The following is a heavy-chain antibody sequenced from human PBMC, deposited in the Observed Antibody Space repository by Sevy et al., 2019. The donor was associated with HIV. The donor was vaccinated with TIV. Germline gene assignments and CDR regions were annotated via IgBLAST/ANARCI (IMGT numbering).Heavy chain of an antibody. CDR2: VSAHNGDT. V-gene: IGHV1-18*01. Sequence: ASVKVSCKASGYTFTSYRITWVRQAPGQGLEWMGWVSAHNGDTNYAQKLQGRVTMTTDTSTSTPYMELRTLRSDDTAVYYCARAYCSGGSCYSLAYWGQGTLVTVSS. CDR3: ARAYCSGGSCYSLAY. CDR1: GYTFTSYR. D-gene: IGHD2-15*01. J-gene: IGHJ4*02.